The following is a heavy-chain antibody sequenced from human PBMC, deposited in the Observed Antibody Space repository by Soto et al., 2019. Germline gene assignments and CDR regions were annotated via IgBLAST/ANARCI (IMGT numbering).Heavy chain of an antibody. CDR3: ARDFRTHSHGVDV. CDR1: GYSFSGPY. Sequence: QAQLVQSGPEVKKPGASVKVSCKASGYSFSGPYIYWIRQAPGQGLEWMGWIDPNSGGTEFAQKFQGRVTLTRATSISTVYMELNSLRSDDTGDYYCARDFRTHSHGVDVWGQGTAVTVSS. V-gene: IGHV1-2*02. D-gene: IGHD1-26*01. J-gene: IGHJ6*02. CDR2: IDPNSGGT.